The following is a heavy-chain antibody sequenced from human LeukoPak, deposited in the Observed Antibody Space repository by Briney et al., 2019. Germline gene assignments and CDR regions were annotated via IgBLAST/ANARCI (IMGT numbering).Heavy chain of an antibody. Sequence: GGSLRLSCAASGFTVSSNYMSWVRQAPGKGLEWVSVIYSGGSTHYADSVKGRFTISRDNSKNTLYLQMNSLRAEDTAVYYCAREKVNIAAAGTEEPGDAFDIWGQGTMVTVSS. D-gene: IGHD6-13*01. CDR3: AREKVNIAAAGTEEPGDAFDI. CDR2: IYSGGST. J-gene: IGHJ3*02. CDR1: GFTVSSNY. V-gene: IGHV3-66*01.